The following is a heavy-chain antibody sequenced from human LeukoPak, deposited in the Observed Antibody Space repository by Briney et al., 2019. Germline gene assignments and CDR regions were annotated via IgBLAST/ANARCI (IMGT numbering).Heavy chain of an antibody. CDR3: ARMVGNSPDY. D-gene: IGHD2/OR15-2a*01. Sequence: SQTHSLTCAISGDSVSSNSAAWNLIRQSPSRVLEWLGRTYYRSKWSTDYAGFVKSRITINPDTYKNQFSLHLKSVTPEDTAVYYCARMVGNSPDYWGQGTLVTVSS. CDR1: GDSVSSNSAA. V-gene: IGHV6-1*01. CDR2: TYYRSKWST. J-gene: IGHJ4*02.